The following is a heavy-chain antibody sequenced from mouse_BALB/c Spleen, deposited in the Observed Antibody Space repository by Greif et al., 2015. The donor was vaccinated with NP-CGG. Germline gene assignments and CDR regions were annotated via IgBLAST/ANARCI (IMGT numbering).Heavy chain of an antibody. CDR3: ARHYYGSSYSY. D-gene: IGHD1-1*01. V-gene: IGHV5-12-1*01. CDR2: ISSGGGST. CDR1: GFAFSSYD. J-gene: IGHJ2*01. Sequence: EVKVVESGGGLVKPGGSLKLSCAASGFAFSSYDMSWVRQTPEKRLEWVAYISSGGGSTYYPDTVKGRFTISRDNAKNTLYLQMRSLKSEDTAMYYCARHYYGSSYSYWGQGTTLTVSS.